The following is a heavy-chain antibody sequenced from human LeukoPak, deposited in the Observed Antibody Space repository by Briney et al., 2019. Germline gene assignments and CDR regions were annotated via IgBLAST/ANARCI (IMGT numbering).Heavy chain of an antibody. V-gene: IGHV1-18*01. CDR1: GYTFTSYG. D-gene: IGHD6-19*01. J-gene: IGHJ4*02. CDR2: ISAYNGNT. CDR3: ARLRLAIAVAGEY. Sequence: ASVNVSCKASGYTFTSYGISWVRQAPGQGLEWMGWISAYNGNTNYAQNVQGRVTMTTDTSTSTACMELRSLRSDDTAVYYCARLRLAIAVAGEYWGQGTLVTVSS.